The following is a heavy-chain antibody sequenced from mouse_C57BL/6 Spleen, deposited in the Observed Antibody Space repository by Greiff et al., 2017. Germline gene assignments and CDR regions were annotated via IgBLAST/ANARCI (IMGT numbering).Heavy chain of an antibody. Sequence: QVQLQQPGPELVEPGPSVKMSCKASGYTLTSYWVTWVNQRPGKGLEWIGEIYPGSGRNNYNEKFKRKAKLTVDTSSSTAYMQLSSLTSEDSAVYYCAREGITRYFDVWGTGTTVTVSS. CDR1: GYTLTSYW. V-gene: IGHV1-55*01. D-gene: IGHD2-4*01. J-gene: IGHJ1*03. CDR3: AREGITRYFDV. CDR2: IYPGSGRN.